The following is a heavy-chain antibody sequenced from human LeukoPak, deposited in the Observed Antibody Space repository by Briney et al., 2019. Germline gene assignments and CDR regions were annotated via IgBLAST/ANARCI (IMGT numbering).Heavy chain of an antibody. CDR3: ARGNVRDGYNVGDY. D-gene: IGHD5-24*01. J-gene: IGHJ4*02. CDR1: GGSISSSSYY. CDR2: IYYSGST. V-gene: IGHV4-39*07. Sequence: PSETLSLTCTVSGGSISSSSYYWGWIRQPPGKGLERIGSIYYSGSTYYNPSLKSRVTISVDTSKNQFSLKLSSVTAADTAVYYCARGNVRDGYNVGDYWGQGTLVTVSS.